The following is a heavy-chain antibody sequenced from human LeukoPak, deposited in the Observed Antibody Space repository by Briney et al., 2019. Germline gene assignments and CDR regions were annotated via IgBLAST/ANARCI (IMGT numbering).Heavy chain of an antibody. CDR2: INHSGST. Sequence: SSETLSLTCAAYGGSFSGYYWSWIRQPPGKGLEWIGEINHSGSTNYNPSLKSRVTISVDTSKNQFSLKLSSVTAADTAVYYCARGVRVDYWGQGTLVTVSS. CDR1: GGSFSGYY. J-gene: IGHJ4*02. CDR3: ARGVRVDY. V-gene: IGHV4-34*01. D-gene: IGHD6-6*01.